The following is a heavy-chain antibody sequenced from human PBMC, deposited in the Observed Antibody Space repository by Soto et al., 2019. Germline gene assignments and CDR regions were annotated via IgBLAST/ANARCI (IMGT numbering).Heavy chain of an antibody. CDR1: GYTFTSYY. V-gene: IGHV1-46*01. Sequence: ASVKVSCKASGYTFTSYYMHWVRQAPGQGLEWMAIINPNGGSTSYAQKFQGRVTLARDTFTSTVYMELSSLRSEDTAIYYCARGLAAGDYWGQGTLVTVSS. J-gene: IGHJ4*02. D-gene: IGHD6-13*01. CDR3: ARGLAAGDY. CDR2: INPNGGST.